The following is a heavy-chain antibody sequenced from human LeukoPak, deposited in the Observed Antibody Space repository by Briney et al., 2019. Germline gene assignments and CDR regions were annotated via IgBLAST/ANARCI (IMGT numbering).Heavy chain of an antibody. CDR2: ISSSSSYI. Sequence: GGSLRLSCAASGFTFSSYSMNWVRQAPGKGLEWVSSISSSSSYIYYADSVEGRFTISRDNAKNSLYLQMNSLRAEDTAVYYCARENAIQYYYDSSGYPISFDYWGQGTLVTVSS. CDR3: ARENAIQYYYDSSGYPISFDY. CDR1: GFTFSSYS. D-gene: IGHD3-22*01. J-gene: IGHJ4*02. V-gene: IGHV3-21*01.